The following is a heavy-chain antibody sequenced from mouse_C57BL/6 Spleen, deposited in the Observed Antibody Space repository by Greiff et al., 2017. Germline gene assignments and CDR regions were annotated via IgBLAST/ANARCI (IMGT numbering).Heavy chain of an antibody. D-gene: IGHD5-5*01. V-gene: IGHV5-6*01. J-gene: IGHJ2*01. CDR2: ISSGGSFH. CDR1: GFTFSSSG. Sequence: EVKVVESGGDLVKPGGSLKLSCAASGFTFSSSGMSWVRQTPEQRLEWVATISSGGSFHYYPDSVKGRFTISRDKAKNARELQMSSRKTEDTAMYYCARQRMTTYGDYWGQGTTLAISS. CDR3: ARQRMTTYGDY.